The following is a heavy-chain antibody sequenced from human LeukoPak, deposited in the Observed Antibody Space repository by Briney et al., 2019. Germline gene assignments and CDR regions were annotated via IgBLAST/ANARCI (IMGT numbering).Heavy chain of an antibody. CDR2: ISGSGGST. CDR1: GFTFSSYA. J-gene: IGHJ4*02. Sequence: GGSLRLSCAASGFTFSSYAMSWVRQAPGKGLEWVSAISGSGGSTYYADSVKGRFTISRDNSKNTLYLQMNSLRAEDTAVYYCAKDEEHDYYDSSGYYKSFDYWGQGTLVTVSS. V-gene: IGHV3-23*01. CDR3: AKDEEHDYYDSSGYYKSFDY. D-gene: IGHD3-22*01.